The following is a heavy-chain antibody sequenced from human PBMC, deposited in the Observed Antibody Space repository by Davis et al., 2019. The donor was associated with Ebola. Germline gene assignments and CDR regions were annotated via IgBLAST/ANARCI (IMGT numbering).Heavy chain of an antibody. CDR2: ITPDNNNT. CDR1: GYTFTSYG. V-gene: IGHV1-18*01. CDR3: ARSRFFEWLTPRYFDY. D-gene: IGHD3-3*01. J-gene: IGHJ4*02. Sequence: ASVTVFCKASGYTFTSYGITWVRQAPGQGLEWMGWITPDNNNTQYAQEFQGRVTMTTDASTSTAYMELRSLRVDDAAVYYCARSRFFEWLTPRYFDYWGQGSLVTVSS.